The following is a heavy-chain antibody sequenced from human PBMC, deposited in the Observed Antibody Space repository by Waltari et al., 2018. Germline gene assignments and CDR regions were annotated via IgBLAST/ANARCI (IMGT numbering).Heavy chain of an antibody. CDR1: GGSVSSYY. V-gene: IGHV4-59*02. CDR2: IYYSGST. CDR3: AREEAYDYVWGSYYYMDV. J-gene: IGHJ6*03. D-gene: IGHD3-16*01. Sequence: QVQLQESGPGLVKPSETLSLTCTVSGGSVSSYYWSWIRQPPGKGLEWIGYIYYSGSTNYNPSLKSRVTISVDTSKNQFSLKLSSVTAADTAVYYCAREEAYDYVWGSYYYMDVWGKGTTVTVSS.